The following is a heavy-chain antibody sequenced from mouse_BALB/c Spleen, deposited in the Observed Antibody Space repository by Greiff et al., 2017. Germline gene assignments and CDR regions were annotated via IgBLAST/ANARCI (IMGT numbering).Heavy chain of an antibody. D-gene: IGHD1-1*02. J-gene: IGHJ4*01. CDR1: GYTFSSYW. CDR2: ILPGSGST. CDR3: ARGSYEGYYAMDY. Sequence: QVQLQQSGAELMKPGASVKISCKATGYTFSSYWIEWVKQRPGHGLEWIGEILPGSGSTNYNEKFKGKATFTADTSSNTAYMQLSSLTSEDSAVYYCARGSYEGYYAMDYWGQGTSVTVSS. V-gene: IGHV1-9*01.